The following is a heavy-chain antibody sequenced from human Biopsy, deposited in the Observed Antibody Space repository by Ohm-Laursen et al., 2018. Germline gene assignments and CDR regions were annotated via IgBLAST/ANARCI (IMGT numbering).Heavy chain of an antibody. CDR3: GNEVHGRDY. CDR2: INQAGTT. V-gene: IGHV4-34*08. CDR1: GKTFSDYQ. Sequence: GTLSFTCAVFGKTFSDYQWSWVRQPPGKGLEWIGQINQAGTTNYNPSLKSRVSISADASKYEFSLRLTSVTAADTAVYLCGNEVHGRDYWGLGAQVTVSS. J-gene: IGHJ4*02. D-gene: IGHD2-15*01.